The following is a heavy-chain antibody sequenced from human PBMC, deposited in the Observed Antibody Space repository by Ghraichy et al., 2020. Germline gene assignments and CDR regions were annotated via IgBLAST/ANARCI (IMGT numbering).Heavy chain of an antibody. CDR1: GYTLTELS. Sequence: ASVKVSCKVSGYTLTELSMHWVRQAPGKGLEWMGGFDPEDGETIYAQKFQGRVTMTEDTSTDTAYMELSSLRSEDTAVYYCATVFPDCSSTSCHTYYYYGMDVWGQGTTVTVSS. J-gene: IGHJ6*02. V-gene: IGHV1-24*01. CDR2: FDPEDGET. D-gene: IGHD2-2*01. CDR3: ATVFPDCSSTSCHTYYYYGMDV.